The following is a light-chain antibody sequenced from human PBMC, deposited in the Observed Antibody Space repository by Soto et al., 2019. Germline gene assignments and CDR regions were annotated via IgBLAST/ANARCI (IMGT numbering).Light chain of an antibody. CDR2: ETS. J-gene: IGLJ1*01. CDR1: SSDFGSYKF. Sequence: SALTQPASVSGSPGQSVTISCTGTSSDFGSYKFVSWYQHHPGKVPKVIIYETSKRPSGVSDRFSGSKSGNTASLTISGLQAEDEADYYCFSYAGSYNMYLFGTGTKSPS. CDR3: FSYAGSYNMYL. V-gene: IGLV2-23*01.